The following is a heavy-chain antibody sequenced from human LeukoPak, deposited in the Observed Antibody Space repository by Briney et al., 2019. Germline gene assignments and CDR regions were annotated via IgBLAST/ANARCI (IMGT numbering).Heavy chain of an antibody. D-gene: IGHD3-22*01. CDR1: GFTFNNYA. V-gene: IGHV3-23*01. Sequence: GGSLRLSCAAFGFTFNNYAMNWVRQAPGKGLEWVSGVSGSGGNTYYADSVKGRFTISRDNSKNTLYLQMNSLRAEDTAVYYCARDRFDTGGYYSYYFDYWGQGTLVTVSS. J-gene: IGHJ4*02. CDR2: VSGSGGNT. CDR3: ARDRFDTGGYYSYYFDY.